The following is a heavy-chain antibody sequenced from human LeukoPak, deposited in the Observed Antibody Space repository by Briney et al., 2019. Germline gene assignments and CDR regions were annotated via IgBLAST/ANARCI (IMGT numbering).Heavy chain of an antibody. CDR2: ISGSNGNT. V-gene: IGHV1-18*04. CDR1: GYTFTTCG. J-gene: IGHJ4*02. CDR3: ARDRDRMVQGVTALFDY. Sequence: ASVKVSCKTSGYTFTTCGISWVRQAPGQGLEWMGWISGSNGNTKYAQKVQGRVTMTTDTSTTTAYMEVRSLRSDDTAVYYCARDRDRMVQGVTALFDYWGQGTLVTVSS. D-gene: IGHD3-10*01.